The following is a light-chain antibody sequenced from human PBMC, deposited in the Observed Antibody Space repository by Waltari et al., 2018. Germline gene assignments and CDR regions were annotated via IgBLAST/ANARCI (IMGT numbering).Light chain of an antibody. CDR3: QHYLRLPAT. CDR2: HAS. CDR1: QSVSTY. Sequence: EIVLTQSPGTLSLSPGERAHLSCRASQSVSTYLAWYQQKPGQAPRLLIYHASTRATGIPDRFSGSGSGTDFSLTISRLEPEDFAVYHCQHYLRLPATFGQGTKVEIK. V-gene: IGKV3-20*01. J-gene: IGKJ1*01.